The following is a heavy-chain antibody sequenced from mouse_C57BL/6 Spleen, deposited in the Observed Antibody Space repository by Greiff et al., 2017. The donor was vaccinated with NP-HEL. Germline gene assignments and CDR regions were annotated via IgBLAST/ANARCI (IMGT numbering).Heavy chain of an antibody. V-gene: IGHV5-17*01. Sequence: EVKLMESGGGLVKPGGSLKLSCAASGFTFSDYGMHWVRQAPEKGLEWVAYISSGSSTIYYADTVKGRFTISRDNAKNTLFLQMTSLRSEDTAMYYCARDYGSSWSFDYWGQGTTLTVSS. CDR3: ARDYGSSWSFDY. D-gene: IGHD1-1*01. CDR1: GFTFSDYG. CDR2: ISSGSSTI. J-gene: IGHJ2*01.